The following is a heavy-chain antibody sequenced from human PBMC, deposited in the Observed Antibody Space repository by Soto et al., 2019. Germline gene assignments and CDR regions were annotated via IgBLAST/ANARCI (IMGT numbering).Heavy chain of an antibody. Sequence: GASVKVSCKASGYTFTSYGISWVRQAPGQGLEWMGWISAYNGNTDYAQKLQGRVTMTTDTSTSTAYMELRSLRSDDTAVYYCAGHRDYYDSTPFDYWGQGTLVTVSS. CDR1: GYTFTSYG. V-gene: IGHV1-18*01. CDR2: ISAYNGNT. CDR3: AGHRDYYDSTPFDY. J-gene: IGHJ4*02. D-gene: IGHD3-22*01.